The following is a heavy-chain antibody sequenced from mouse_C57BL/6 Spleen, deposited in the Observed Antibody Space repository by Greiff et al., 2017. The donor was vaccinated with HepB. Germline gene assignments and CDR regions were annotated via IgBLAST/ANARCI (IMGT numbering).Heavy chain of an antibody. CDR2: IYPGDGDT. CDR1: GYAFSSSW. CDR3: VRGDGTDY. J-gene: IGHJ2*01. D-gene: IGHD4-1*01. Sequence: VQLQQSGPELVKPGASVKISCKASGYAFSSSWMNWVKQRPGKGLEWIGRIYPGDGDTNYNGKFKGKATLTADKSSSTADMQLSSLTSEDSAVCFCVRGDGTDYWGQGTTLTVSS. V-gene: IGHV1-82*01.